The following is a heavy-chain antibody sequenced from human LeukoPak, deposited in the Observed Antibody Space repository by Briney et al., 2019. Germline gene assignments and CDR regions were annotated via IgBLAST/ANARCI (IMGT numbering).Heavy chain of an antibody. CDR3: ASGSGSYRTPYYYMDV. CDR2: TYSGGST. CDR1: GFTVSSNY. D-gene: IGHD3-10*01. Sequence: GGSLRLSCAASGFTVSSNYMSWVRQAPGKGLEWVSVTYSGGSTYYADSVKGRFTISRDNSKNTLYLQMNNLRAEDTAVYYCASGSGSYRTPYYYMDVWGKGTTVTVSS. J-gene: IGHJ6*03. V-gene: IGHV3-53*01.